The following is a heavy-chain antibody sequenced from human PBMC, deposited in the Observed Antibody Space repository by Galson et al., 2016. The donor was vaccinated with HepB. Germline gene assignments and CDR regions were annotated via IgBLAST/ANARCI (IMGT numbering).Heavy chain of an antibody. D-gene: IGHD4-23*01. CDR3: ARRGYGGHSGWFDP. J-gene: IGHJ5*02. CDR2: IFHRGGT. CDR1: GGSITNNNYY. V-gene: IGHV4-39*02. Sequence: LSLTCTVSGGSITNNNYYWGWIRQPPGKGLEWIGSIFHRGGTYYNPSLNSRATISVDTSKNLFSLKLRSVTAADTAVYYCARRGYGGHSGWFDPWGQGTLVPVSS.